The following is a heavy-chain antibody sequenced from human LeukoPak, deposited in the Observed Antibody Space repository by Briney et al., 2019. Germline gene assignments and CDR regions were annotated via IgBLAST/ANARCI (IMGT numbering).Heavy chain of an antibody. Sequence: SETLSLTCAVYGGSFRGYYWSWIRQPPRKGLEWIGEISHSGSTNHNPSLKSRVTISEDTSKSQFSLKLSAVTAADTALYYCARGGIATPGVGGYFDYWGQGIFVTVSS. CDR2: ISHSGST. V-gene: IGHV4-34*01. D-gene: IGHD6-13*01. J-gene: IGHJ4*02. CDR1: GGSFRGYY. CDR3: ARGGIATPGVGGYFDY.